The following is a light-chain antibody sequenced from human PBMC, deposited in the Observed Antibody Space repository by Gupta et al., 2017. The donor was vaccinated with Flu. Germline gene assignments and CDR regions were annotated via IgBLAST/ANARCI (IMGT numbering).Light chain of an antibody. CDR2: DDS. CDR1: DIGRKS. Sequence: SYVLTQPPSVSVAPGQTARITCGGNDIGRKSVHWYQQKPGQGPVLVVRDDSDRPSGIPERFSGSNSVNTATLTISRVEVGDEADYYCQVWDTSSDSVFGTGTKVTVL. CDR3: QVWDTSSDSV. J-gene: IGLJ1*01. V-gene: IGLV3-21*02.